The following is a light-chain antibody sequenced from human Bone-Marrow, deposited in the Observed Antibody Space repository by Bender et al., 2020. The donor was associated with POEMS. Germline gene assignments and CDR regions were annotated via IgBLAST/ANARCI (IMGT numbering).Light chain of an antibody. J-gene: IGLJ3*02. Sequence: QSALTQPASVSGAPGQSITVSCTGSSSDIGDSNHVSWYQQHPGKAPKLIIYDVTERPSGVSARFSGSKSGITASLTISGLQGDDEADYFCSSYTRSSLVAFGGGTKVTVL. CDR1: SSDIGDSNH. V-gene: IGLV2-14*03. CDR2: DVT. CDR3: SSYTRSSLVA.